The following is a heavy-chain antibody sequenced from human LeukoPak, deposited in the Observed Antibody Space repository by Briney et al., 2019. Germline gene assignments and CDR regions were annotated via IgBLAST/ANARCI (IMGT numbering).Heavy chain of an antibody. J-gene: IGHJ5*02. CDR1: GGSFRGYY. CDR3: ARLGVQLWTRGWFDP. Sequence: SETLSLTCAVYGGSFRGYYWSWIRQPPRKGLEWVGEINHSGSTNYNPSLKSRVTISVDTSKNQFSLKLSSVTAADTAVYYCARLGVQLWTRGWFDPWGQGTLVTVSS. D-gene: IGHD5-18*01. V-gene: IGHV4-34*01. CDR2: INHSGST.